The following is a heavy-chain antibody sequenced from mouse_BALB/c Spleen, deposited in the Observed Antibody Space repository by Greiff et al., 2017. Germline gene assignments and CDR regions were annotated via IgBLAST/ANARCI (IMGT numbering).Heavy chain of an antibody. J-gene: IGHJ3*01. CDR2: ILPGSGST. CDR1: GYTFSSYW. V-gene: IGHV1-9*01. CDR3: ARAPIYYGYDAAY. Sequence: QVQLQQSGAELMKPGASVKISCKATGYTFSSYWIEWVKQRPGHGLEWIGEILPGSGSTNYNEKFKGKATFTADTSSNTAYMQLSSLTSEDSAVYDCARAPIYYGYDAAYWGQGTLVTVSA. D-gene: IGHD2-2*01.